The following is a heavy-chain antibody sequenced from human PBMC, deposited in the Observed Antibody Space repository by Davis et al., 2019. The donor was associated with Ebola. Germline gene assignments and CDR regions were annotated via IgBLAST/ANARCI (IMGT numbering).Heavy chain of an antibody. D-gene: IGHD4-17*01. J-gene: IGHJ4*02. CDR1: GGSFSGYY. CDR2: IYYSGST. Sequence: MPSETLSLTCAVYGGSFSGYYWSWIRQPPGKGLEWIGYIYYSGSTYYNPSLKSRVTISVDTSKNQFSLKLSSVTAADTAVYYCARYGDYTSVDYWGQGTLVTVSS. V-gene: IGHV4-30-4*01. CDR3: ARYGDYTSVDY.